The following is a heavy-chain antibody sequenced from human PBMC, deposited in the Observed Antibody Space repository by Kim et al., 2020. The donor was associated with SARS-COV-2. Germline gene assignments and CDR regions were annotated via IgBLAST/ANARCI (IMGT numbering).Heavy chain of an antibody. Sequence: ASVKVSCKASGYIFTRYSIHWVRQAPGQSLEWMGWIHTGNGDRKYSSRFQGRVTISMDTSASTAYMELSSLRSEDTAVYYCAREDCSLSIYGMDVWGQGTTVAVSS. V-gene: IGHV1-3*04. CDR3: AREDCSLSIYGMDV. CDR1: GYIFTRYS. D-gene: IGHD2-21*01. CDR2: IHTGNGDR. J-gene: IGHJ6*02.